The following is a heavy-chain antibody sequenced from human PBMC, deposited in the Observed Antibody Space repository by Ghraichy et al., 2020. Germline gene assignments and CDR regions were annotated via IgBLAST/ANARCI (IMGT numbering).Heavy chain of an antibody. J-gene: IGHJ4*02. CDR2: IDTTTRRI. V-gene: IGHV3-48*02. D-gene: IGHD1-1*01. CDR1: GFAFNCCP. Sequence: GESLNISCAASGFAFNCCPMSWVRQAPGKGLEWVSYIDTTTRRIYYADSVRGRFTVSRDDAKNSAYLQMNSLRDEDTAIYYCARDYDWTLDSWGQGVLVSVSS. CDR3: ARDYDWTLDS.